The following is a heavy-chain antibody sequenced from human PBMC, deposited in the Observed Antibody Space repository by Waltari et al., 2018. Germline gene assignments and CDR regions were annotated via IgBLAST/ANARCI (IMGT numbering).Heavy chain of an antibody. CDR2: IYWNDDK. D-gene: IGHD3-16*01. CDR1: GFSLRTRGLG. J-gene: IGHJ6*02. V-gene: IGHV2-5*01. Sequence: QITLKESGPTLVKPTQTLTLTCTFSGFSLRTRGLGVGWIRQPPGKALEWLALIYWNDDKRYSPSLKSRLTITKDTSKNQVVLTMTNMDPVDTATYYCAHGGGSWYYYYGMDVWGQGTTVTVSS. CDR3: AHGGGSWYYYYGMDV.